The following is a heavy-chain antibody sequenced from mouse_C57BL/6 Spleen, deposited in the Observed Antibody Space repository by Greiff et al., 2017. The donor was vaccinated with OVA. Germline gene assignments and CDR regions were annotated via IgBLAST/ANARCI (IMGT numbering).Heavy chain of an antibody. D-gene: IGHD1-1*01. V-gene: IGHV1-52*01. J-gene: IGHJ2*01. CDR3: AKGITTVEGY. CDR2: IDPSDSET. CDR1: GYTFTSYW. Sequence: QVQLQQPGAELVRPGSSVKLSCKASGYTFTSYWMHWVKQRPIQGLEWIGNIDPSDSETHYNQKFKDKATLTVDKSSSTAYMQLSSLTSEYSAVKYGAKGITTVEGYWGQGTTLTVSS.